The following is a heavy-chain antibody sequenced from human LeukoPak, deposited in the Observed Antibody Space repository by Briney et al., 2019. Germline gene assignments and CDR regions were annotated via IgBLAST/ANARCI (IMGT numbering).Heavy chain of an antibody. Sequence: ASVKVSCKVSGYTLTELSMHWVRQAPGKGLEWMGGFDPEDGETIYAQKFQGRVTMTEDTSTDTAYMGLSSLRSEDTAVYYCATASSSWYYFDYWGQGTLVTVSS. D-gene: IGHD6-13*01. J-gene: IGHJ4*02. CDR2: FDPEDGET. CDR3: ATASSSWYYFDY. V-gene: IGHV1-24*01. CDR1: GYTLTELS.